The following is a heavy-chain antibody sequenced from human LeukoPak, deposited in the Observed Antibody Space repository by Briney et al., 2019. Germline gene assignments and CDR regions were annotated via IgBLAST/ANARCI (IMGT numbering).Heavy chain of an antibody. CDR1: GFTVSSNY. CDR3: ARASGYSGSRRWFDP. D-gene: IGHD5-12*01. CDR2: IFGGGST. V-gene: IGHV3-53*05. J-gene: IGHJ5*02. Sequence: GGSLRLSCAASGFTVSSNYMIWVRQAPGKGLEWVSVIFGGGSTNYADSVKGRFTISRDIFKNTLYLQMNSLRAEDTAVYYCARASGYSGSRRWFDPWGQGTLVTVSS.